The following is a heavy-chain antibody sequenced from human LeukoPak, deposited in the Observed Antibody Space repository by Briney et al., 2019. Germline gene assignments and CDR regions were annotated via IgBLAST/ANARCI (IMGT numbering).Heavy chain of an antibody. CDR3: VRVGGRSSIGGDC. Sequence: GGSLRLSCAASGFTFSTYWMHWVRQAPGTGLVWVSRIKSDGSNSNYADCVKGRCTISRDNAKNTLYLQMNSLRAEDTAVYHCVRVGGRSSIGGDCWGQGTLVTVSS. D-gene: IGHD3-10*01. CDR2: IKSDGSNS. J-gene: IGHJ4*02. V-gene: IGHV3-74*01. CDR1: GFTFSTYW.